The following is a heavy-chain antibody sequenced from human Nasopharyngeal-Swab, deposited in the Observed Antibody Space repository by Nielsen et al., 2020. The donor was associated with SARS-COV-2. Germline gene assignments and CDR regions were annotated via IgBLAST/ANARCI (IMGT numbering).Heavy chain of an antibody. D-gene: IGHD2-15*01. Sequence: ASVKVSCKASGYTFTGYYMHWVRQAPGQGLEWMGRINPNSGGTNYAQKLQGRVTMTRDTSISTAYMELSRLRSDDTAVYYCARDLGYIRYCSGGSCYQDYWGQGTLVTVSS. CDR1: GYTFTGYY. CDR2: INPNSGGT. V-gene: IGHV1-2*06. CDR3: ARDLGYIRYCSGGSCYQDY. J-gene: IGHJ4*02.